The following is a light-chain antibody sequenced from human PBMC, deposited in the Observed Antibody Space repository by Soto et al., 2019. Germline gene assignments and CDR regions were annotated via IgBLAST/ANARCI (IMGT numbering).Light chain of an antibody. J-gene: IGLJ1*01. CDR2: DDS. Sequence: SYELTHPPSVSVAPGQTARITCGGTNIGSKRVHWYQQRPGQAPVLVVYDDSDRPSGIPERFSGSNSENTATLTISRVEAGDEADYYCQVWDSNTDHFVFGTGTKVTVL. V-gene: IGLV3-21*02. CDR1: NIGSKR. CDR3: QVWDSNTDHFV.